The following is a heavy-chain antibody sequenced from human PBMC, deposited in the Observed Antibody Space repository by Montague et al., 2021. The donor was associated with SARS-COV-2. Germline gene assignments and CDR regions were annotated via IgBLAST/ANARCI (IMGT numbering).Heavy chain of an antibody. CDR2: IYHSGST. V-gene: IGHV4-34*01. Sequence: SETLSLTCAVYGGSFSGYYWSWIRQPPRKGLEWIGEIYHSGSTNYNPSLKSRVTISVDTSKNQFSLRLSSVTAADTAVYYCARDRGVQYQLQMPFYFDYWGQGTLVTVSS. D-gene: IGHD2-2*01. J-gene: IGHJ4*02. CDR3: ARDRGVQYQLQMPFYFDY. CDR1: GGSFSGYY.